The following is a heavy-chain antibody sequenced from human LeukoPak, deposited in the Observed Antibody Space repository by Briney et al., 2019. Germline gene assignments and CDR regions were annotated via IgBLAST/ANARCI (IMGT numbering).Heavy chain of an antibody. D-gene: IGHD2/OR15-2a*01. CDR3: ARTPTEYLESWVLNDYYYMDV. Sequence: SETLSLTCTVSGGSISSFHWSWIRQPAGKGLEWIGRIYNSGSTNYNPSLKSRVTMSIDKSKNQFSLKLSSVTAADTAVYYCARTPTEYLESWVLNDYYYMDVWGKGTTVTVSS. J-gene: IGHJ6*03. CDR1: GGSISSFH. V-gene: IGHV4-4*07. CDR2: IYNSGST.